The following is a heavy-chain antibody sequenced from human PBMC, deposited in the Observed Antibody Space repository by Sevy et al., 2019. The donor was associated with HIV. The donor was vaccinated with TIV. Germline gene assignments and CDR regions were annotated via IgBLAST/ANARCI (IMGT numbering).Heavy chain of an antibody. CDR3: TRLKGAQSIFDY. J-gene: IGHJ4*02. D-gene: IGHD1-26*01. CDR1: GFSFGDYA. CDR2: LKNKARGGTL. Sequence: GGSLRLSCTASGFSFGDYAMNWVRQAPGKGLEWVAFLKNKARGGTLDHAASVKGRFTISREDSKSIVYLQMNDLRTEDPGVYYCTRLKGAQSIFDYWGQGALVTVSS. V-gene: IGHV3-49*04.